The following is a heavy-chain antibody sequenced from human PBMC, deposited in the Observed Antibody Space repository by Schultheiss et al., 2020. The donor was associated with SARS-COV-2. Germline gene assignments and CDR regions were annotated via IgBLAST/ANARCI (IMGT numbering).Heavy chain of an antibody. D-gene: IGHD3-3*01. CDR2: IYYSGST. Sequence: SETLSLTCTVSGGSIGTYYWHWIRQPLGKGLEWIGYIYYSGSTYYNPSLKSRVTISVDTSKNQFSLKLTSLTAADTAIYYCARGNDFVYFFDSWGQGTLVTVSS. V-gene: IGHV4-59*08. CDR1: GGSIGTYY. J-gene: IGHJ4*02. CDR3: ARGNDFVYFFDS.